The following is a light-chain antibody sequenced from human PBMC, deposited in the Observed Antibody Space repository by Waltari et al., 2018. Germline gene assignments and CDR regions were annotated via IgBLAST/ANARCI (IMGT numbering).Light chain of an antibody. CDR1: QSVGTY. J-gene: IGKJ2*01. Sequence: EIVLTQSPATLSLSPGVTATPSCRASQSVGTYLAWYQQKPGQAPRLLIYDASNRATGIPDRFRGSGSGTDFTLTIDSLEPEDFALYYCQQRSGWTPHTFGQGARLEIK. CDR3: QQRSGWTPHT. V-gene: IGKV3-11*01. CDR2: DAS.